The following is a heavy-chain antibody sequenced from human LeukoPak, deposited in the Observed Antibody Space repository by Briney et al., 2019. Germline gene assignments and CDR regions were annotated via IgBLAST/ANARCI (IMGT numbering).Heavy chain of an antibody. V-gene: IGHV3-53*01. CDR1: GFILSINY. J-gene: IGHJ5*02. CDR2: IYSGGST. CDR3: ARNYGDYFNWLDP. D-gene: IGHD4-17*01. Sequence: PGGSLRLSCAASGFILSINYMTGVPHARGKGREGVSVIYSGGSTDYADAVKGRFTISRDNSKNTLYLEMNSLRAADTAVYYCARNYGDYFNWLDPWGQGTLVTVSS.